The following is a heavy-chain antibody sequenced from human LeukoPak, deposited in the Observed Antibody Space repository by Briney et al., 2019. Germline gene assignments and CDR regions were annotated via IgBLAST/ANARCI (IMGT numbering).Heavy chain of an antibody. CDR2: IIPIFGTA. V-gene: IGHV1-69*05. Sequence: SVKVSCKASGGTFSSYAISWVRQAPGQGLEWMGGIIPIFGTANYAQTFQGRVTITTDESTSTAYMELSSLRSEDTAVYYCARSFRRARDGYKDWGQGTLVTVSS. CDR3: ARSFRRARDGYKD. CDR1: GGTFSSYA. D-gene: IGHD5-24*01. J-gene: IGHJ4*02.